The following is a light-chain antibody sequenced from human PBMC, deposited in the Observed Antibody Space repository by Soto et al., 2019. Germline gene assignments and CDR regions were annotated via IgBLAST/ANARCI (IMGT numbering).Light chain of an antibody. CDR1: SGDVGGHNF. V-gene: IGLV2-8*01. CDR3: ISYAGTNKV. Sequence: QSALTQPPSASGSPGQSVTISCTGTSGDVGGHNFVSWYQFHPGKAPKLIIYEVSKRPSGLPNRFSGSKSDNTASLTVSGLHAEDEADYFCISYAGTNKVFGGGTKLTVL. CDR2: EVS. J-gene: IGLJ3*02.